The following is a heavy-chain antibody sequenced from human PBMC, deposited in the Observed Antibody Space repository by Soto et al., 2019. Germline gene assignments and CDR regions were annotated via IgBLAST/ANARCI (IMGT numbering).Heavy chain of an antibody. CDR2: ISSSANYM. CDR3: ARNCSRSSCYEDFFDY. V-gene: IGHV3-21*04. D-gene: IGHD2-2*01. J-gene: IGHJ4*02. CDR1: GFTFSSYS. Sequence: PGGSLRLSCATSGFTFSSYSMNWVRQAPGKGLEWVSSISSSANYMFYADSVKGRFTISRDNAKNSLYLQMNSLRAEDTAIYYCARNCSRSSCYEDFFDYWGPGTLVTVSS.